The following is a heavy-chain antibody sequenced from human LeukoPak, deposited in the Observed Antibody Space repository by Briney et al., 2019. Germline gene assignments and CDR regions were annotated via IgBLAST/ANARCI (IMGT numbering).Heavy chain of an antibody. J-gene: IGHJ6*03. CDR2: IYYSGST. CDR1: GGSISSSSYY. CDR3: ARVWEHYSSLIAYYYYYYMDV. Sequence: SETLSLTCTVSGGSISSSSYYWGWIRQPPGKGLEWIGSIYYSGSTYYNPSLKSRVTISVDTSKNQFSLKLSSVTAADTAVYYCARVWEHYSSLIAYYYYYYMDVWGKGTTVTVSS. D-gene: IGHD6-13*01. V-gene: IGHV4-39*07.